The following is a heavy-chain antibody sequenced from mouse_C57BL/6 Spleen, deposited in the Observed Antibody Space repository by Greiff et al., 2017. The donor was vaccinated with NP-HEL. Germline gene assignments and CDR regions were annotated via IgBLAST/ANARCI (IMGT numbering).Heavy chain of an antibody. V-gene: IGHV1-53*01. D-gene: IGHD1-1*01. Sequence: QVQLQHSGTELVKPGASVKLSCKASGYTFTSYWMHWVKQRPGQGLEWIGNINPSNGGTNYNEKFKSKATLTVDKSSSTAYMQLSSLTSEDSAVYYCASYYGSSHYAMDYWGQGTSVTVSS. CDR3: ASYYGSSHYAMDY. CDR2: INPSNGGT. CDR1: GYTFTSYW. J-gene: IGHJ4*01.